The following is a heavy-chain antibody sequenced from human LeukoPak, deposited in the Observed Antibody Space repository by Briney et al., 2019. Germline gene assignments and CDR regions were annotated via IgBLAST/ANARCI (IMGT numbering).Heavy chain of an antibody. CDR2: TNWNGGST. Sequence: GGSLRLSCAASGFTFDDYGMSWVRQAPGKGLEWVSGTNWNGGSTGYADSVKGRFTISRDNAKNSLYLQVNSLRAEDTALYYCARELSTGIGYXYMDVXGKGTTVTV. V-gene: IGHV3-20*04. D-gene: IGHD2-21*02. J-gene: IGHJ6*03. CDR1: GFTFDDYG. CDR3: ARELSTGIGYXYMDV.